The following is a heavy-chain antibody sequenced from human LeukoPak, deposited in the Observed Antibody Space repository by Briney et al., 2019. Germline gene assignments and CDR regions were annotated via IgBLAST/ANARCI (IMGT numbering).Heavy chain of an antibody. V-gene: IGHV4-34*01. J-gene: IGHJ3*02. CDR3: AKSNGYGLVDI. CDR2: INHSGST. Sequence: PSETLSHTCAVYGGSFSGYYWSWIRQPPGKGLEWIGEINHSGSTNYNPSLKSRVTISVDTSKNQFSLKLSSVTAADTAVYYCAKSNGYGLVDIWGQGTMVTVSS. CDR1: GGSFSGYY. D-gene: IGHD3-10*01.